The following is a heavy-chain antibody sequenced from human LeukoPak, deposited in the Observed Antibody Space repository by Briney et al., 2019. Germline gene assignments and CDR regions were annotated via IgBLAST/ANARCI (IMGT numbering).Heavy chain of an antibody. CDR2: ITGSSSHI. D-gene: IGHD2-8*01. CDR3: ARDRGRYCTNDVCYTGGDYFDY. CDR1: GFIFSSYS. V-gene: IGHV3-21*01. J-gene: IGHJ4*02. Sequence: GGSLRLSCAASGFIFSSYSMNWVRQAPGKGLEWVSSITGSSSHIYYADSVKGRFTISRDNAKNSLYLQMNSLRAEDTAVYYCARDRGRYCTNDVCYTGGDYFDYWGQGTLVTVSS.